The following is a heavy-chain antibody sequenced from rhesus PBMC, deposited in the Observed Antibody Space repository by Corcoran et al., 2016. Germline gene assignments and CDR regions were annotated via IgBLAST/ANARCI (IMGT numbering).Heavy chain of an antibody. J-gene: IGHJ4*01. V-gene: IGHV4-122*02. Sequence: QVQLQESGPGLVKPSETLSLTCAVSGGSISSSYYYWSWIRQAPGKGLEWIGYISYSGSTSYNPSLKSRVTISRDTSQTQFSVKLSSVTAADTAVYYCAREGKGAAAGVFDYWGQGVLVTVSS. D-gene: IGHD6-25*01. CDR3: AREGKGAAAGVFDY. CDR1: GGSISSSYYY. CDR2: ISYSGST.